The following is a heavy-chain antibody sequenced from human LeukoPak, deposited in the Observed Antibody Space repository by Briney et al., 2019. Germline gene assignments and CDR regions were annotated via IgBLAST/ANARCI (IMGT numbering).Heavy chain of an antibody. V-gene: IGHV4-59*11. CDR1: GGSISSHY. CDR3: ARGSTVVPDRAFDY. Sequence: SETLSLTCSVSGGSISSHYWSWIRQPPGKGLEWIGYIYYSGSTNFNPSLKSRVTISIDTSKNHFSLKLNSVTAADTAVYYCARGSTVVPDRAFDYWGQGILVTVSS. J-gene: IGHJ4*02. CDR2: IYYSGST. D-gene: IGHD4-23*01.